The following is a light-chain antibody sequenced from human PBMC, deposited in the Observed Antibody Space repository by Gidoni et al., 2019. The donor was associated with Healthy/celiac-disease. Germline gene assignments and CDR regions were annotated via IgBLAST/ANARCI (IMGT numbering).Light chain of an antibody. CDR1: QSVSSN. J-gene: IGKJ4*01. CDR2: GAS. V-gene: IGKV3-15*01. CDR3: QQYNNWRLT. Sequence: EIVMTQSPAPLSVSPGKSATLSCSASQSVSSNLAWYQQKPGQAPRLLIYGASTRATGIPARFSGSGSGTEFTLTISSLQSEDFAVYYCQQYNNWRLTFGGGTKVEIK.